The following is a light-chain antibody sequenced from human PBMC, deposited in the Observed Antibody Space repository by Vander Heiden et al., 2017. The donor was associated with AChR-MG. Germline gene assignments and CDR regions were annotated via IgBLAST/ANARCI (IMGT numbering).Light chain of an antibody. Sequence: EIVMTQSPATLSVSPGERATLSCRASQSVSSNLAWYQQKPGQAPRLLIYGASTRATGIPARFSGSGYGTEFTLTISSLQSEDFAVYYCQQYNNWLMYTFGQGTKLDIK. CDR1: QSVSSN. J-gene: IGKJ2*01. V-gene: IGKV3-15*01. CDR2: GAS. CDR3: QQYNNWLMYT.